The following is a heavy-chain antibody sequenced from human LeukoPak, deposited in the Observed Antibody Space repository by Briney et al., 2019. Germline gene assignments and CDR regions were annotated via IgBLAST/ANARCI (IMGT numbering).Heavy chain of an antibody. D-gene: IGHD6-13*01. CDR2: ISSSSNYM. Sequence: AGSLRLSCAASGFTFSRNAMNWVRQAPGKGLEWVSFISSSSNYMSYADSVKGRFTISRDNAKNSLYLQMNSLRAEDTAVYYCARPLDSSNNYFDYWGQGTLVTVSA. CDR3: ARPLDSSNNYFDY. CDR1: GFTFSRNA. V-gene: IGHV3-21*01. J-gene: IGHJ4*02.